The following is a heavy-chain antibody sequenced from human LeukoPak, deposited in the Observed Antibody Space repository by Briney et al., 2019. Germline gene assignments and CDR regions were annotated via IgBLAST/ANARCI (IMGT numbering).Heavy chain of an antibody. J-gene: IGHJ4*02. CDR3: ARDRTAYSYGTFFAY. CDR2: IQYDGSNK. D-gene: IGHD5-18*01. V-gene: IGHV3-30*02. Sequence: GGSLRLSCAASGFTFNIYGMHWVRQAPGKGLEWVAFIQYDGSNKFYADSVKGRFTISRDNSRNTLYLQMNSLRAEDTAVYYCARDRTAYSYGTFFAYWGQGTLVTVSS. CDR1: GFTFNIYG.